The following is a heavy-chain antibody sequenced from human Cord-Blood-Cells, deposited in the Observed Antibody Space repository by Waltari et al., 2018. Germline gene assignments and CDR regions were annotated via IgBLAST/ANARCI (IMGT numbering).Heavy chain of an antibody. V-gene: IGHV4-34*01. Sequence: QVQLQQWGAGLLKPSETLSLTCAVYGGSFSGYYWSGIRQPPGKGLDWIGEINHSGSTNYNPSLKSRVTISVDTSKNQFSLKLSSVTAADTAVYYCARPGYSNYYFDYWGQGTLVTVSS. D-gene: IGHD4-4*01. J-gene: IGHJ4*02. CDR1: GGSFSGYY. CDR3: ARPGYSNYYFDY. CDR2: INHSGST.